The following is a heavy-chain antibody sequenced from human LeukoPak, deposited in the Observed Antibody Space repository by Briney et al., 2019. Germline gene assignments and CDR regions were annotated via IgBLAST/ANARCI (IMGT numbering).Heavy chain of an antibody. V-gene: IGHV3-30-3*01. CDR3: ARNPYGDYYFDY. D-gene: IGHD4-17*01. J-gene: IGHJ4*02. Sequence: GGSLRLSCAASGFTFSTYWMHWVRQAPGKGLEWVAVISFDGSKKYSADSVKGRFTISRDNSKNTLYLQMNSLRAEDTAVYYCARNPYGDYYFDYWGQGTLVTVSS. CDR1: GFTFSTYW. CDR2: ISFDGSKK.